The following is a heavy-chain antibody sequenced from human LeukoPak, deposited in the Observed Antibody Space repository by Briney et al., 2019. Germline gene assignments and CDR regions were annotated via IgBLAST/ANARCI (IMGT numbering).Heavy chain of an antibody. Sequence: TSETLSLTCAVYGGSFSGYYWSWIRQPPGKGLEWIGSIYYSGSTYYNPSLKSRVTVSVDTSKNQFSLKLSSVTAADTAVYYCARLDTYYYDNKYYFDYWGQGTLVTVSS. D-gene: IGHD3-22*01. CDR2: IYYSGST. CDR3: ARLDTYYYDNKYYFDY. V-gene: IGHV4-34*01. J-gene: IGHJ4*02. CDR1: GGSFSGYY.